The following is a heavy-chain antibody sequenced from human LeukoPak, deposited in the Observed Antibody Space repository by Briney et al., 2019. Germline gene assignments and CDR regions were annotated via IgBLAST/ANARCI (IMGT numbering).Heavy chain of an antibody. CDR2: ISSSAASI. J-gene: IGHJ5*02. CDR1: GFTFSNYA. V-gene: IGHV3-23*01. Sequence: GGSLRLSCAASGFTFSNYAMNWARQAPGKGLEWVSAISSSAASIYYADSVKGRFTISRDNSKNTLWLQMNSLRDEDTAVYYCAKSQPSAISWFDPWGQGTLVTVSS. CDR3: AKSQPSAISWFDP. D-gene: IGHD1-14*01.